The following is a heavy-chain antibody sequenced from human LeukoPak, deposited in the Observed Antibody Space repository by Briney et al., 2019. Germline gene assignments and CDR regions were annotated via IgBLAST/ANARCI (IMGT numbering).Heavy chain of an antibody. Sequence: PSETLSLTCTVSGGSISSSSYYWGWIRQPPGKGLEWIGSIYYSGSTYYNPSLKSRVTISVDTSKNQFSLKLSSVTAADTAVYYCARARVVPAAIENWFDPWGQGTLVTVSS. CDR1: GGSISSSSYY. D-gene: IGHD2-2*01. J-gene: IGHJ5*02. CDR3: ARARVVPAAIENWFDP. V-gene: IGHV4-39*01. CDR2: IYYSGST.